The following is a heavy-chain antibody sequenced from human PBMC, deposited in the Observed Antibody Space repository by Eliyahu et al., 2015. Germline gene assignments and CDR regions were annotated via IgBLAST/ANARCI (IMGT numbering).Heavy chain of an antibody. CDR2: VNAGTGDT. Sequence: QVQPVQSGAEVKKPGASVKLSCGASGYSPTNSALHWVRQAPSGQRLEWVGWVNAGTGDTRYSQNFQDRVTFIRDTSANTAYMELNSLKSEDTAVYYCARGYCSSTSCQYYLDSWGRGTLVTVSS. CDR3: ARGYCSSTSCQYYLDS. CDR1: GYSPTNSA. J-gene: IGHJ4*02. V-gene: IGHV1-3*01. D-gene: IGHD2-2*01.